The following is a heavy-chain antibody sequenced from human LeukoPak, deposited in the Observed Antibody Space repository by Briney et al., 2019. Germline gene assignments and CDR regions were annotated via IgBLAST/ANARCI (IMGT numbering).Heavy chain of an antibody. CDR2: IRYDGSNK. J-gene: IGHJ5*02. CDR3: AREIYYDILTGYSDNWFDP. D-gene: IGHD3-9*01. V-gene: IGHV3-30*02. CDR1: GFTFSSYG. Sequence: PGGSLRLSCAASGFTFSSYGMHWVRQAPGKGLEWVAFIRYDGSNKYYADSVKGRFTISRDNSKNTLYLQMNSLRAEDTAVYYCAREIYYDILTGYSDNWFDPWGQGTLVTVSS.